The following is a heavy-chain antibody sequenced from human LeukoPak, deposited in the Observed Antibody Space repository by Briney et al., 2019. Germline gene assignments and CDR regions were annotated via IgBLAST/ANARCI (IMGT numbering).Heavy chain of an antibody. CDR2: IWHDGSTG. J-gene: IGHJ4*02. CDR3: ARDSGTYYPEY. Sequence: GGSLRLSCAASGFTFSLYAMHWVRQAPGKGLEWVAVIWHDGSTGYYADSVKGRFTISRANSKDTLYLQMNSLRAEDTAVYYCARDSGTYYPEYWGQGTLVTVSS. CDR1: GFTFSLYA. V-gene: IGHV3-33*01. D-gene: IGHD1-26*01.